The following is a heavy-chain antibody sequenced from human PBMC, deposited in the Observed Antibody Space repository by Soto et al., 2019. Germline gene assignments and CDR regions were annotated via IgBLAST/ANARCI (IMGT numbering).Heavy chain of an antibody. CDR2: IYYTGST. V-gene: IGHV4-59*01. Sequence: PSETLSITCTVSGDSINDFYWTWIRQSPGKGLEWIGHIYYTGSTSYNPSLKSRVTISVDTSKNQFSLSLNSLTAADTAVYFCARFRFFRSGAGCKHGEPGGVDPWGQGILVTVSS. J-gene: IGHJ5*02. D-gene: IGHD2-15*01. CDR1: GDSINDFY. CDR3: ARFRFFRSGAGCKHGEPGGVDP.